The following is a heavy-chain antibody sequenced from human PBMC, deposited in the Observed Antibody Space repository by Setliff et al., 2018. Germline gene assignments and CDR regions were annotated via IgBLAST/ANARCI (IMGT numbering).Heavy chain of an antibody. D-gene: IGHD3-22*01. J-gene: IGHJ4*02. CDR3: VRGQGPRTVVAIPFDH. V-gene: IGHV1-18*01. CDR1: GYTFNNYD. CDR2: INPSSGNT. Sequence: WASVKVSCKASGYTFNNYDINWVRQAPGQGLEWMGWINPSSGNTNYAQKFQGRVTMTTDTSTSTAYMELTSLTSDDTALYYCVRGQGPRTVVAIPFDHWGQGTLVTVSS.